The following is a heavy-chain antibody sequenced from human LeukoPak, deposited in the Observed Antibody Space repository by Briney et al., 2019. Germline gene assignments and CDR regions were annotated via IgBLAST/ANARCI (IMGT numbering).Heavy chain of an antibody. V-gene: IGHV1-2*02. Sequence: ASVKVSCKASGYTFTGYYMHWVRQAPGQGLGWMGWINPNSGGTNYAQKFQGRVTMTRDTSISTAYMELSRLRSDDTAVYYCARDQFPNPDFDYWGQGTLVTVSS. CDR3: ARDQFPNPDFDY. D-gene: IGHD2-21*01. CDR1: GYTFTGYY. CDR2: INPNSGGT. J-gene: IGHJ4*02.